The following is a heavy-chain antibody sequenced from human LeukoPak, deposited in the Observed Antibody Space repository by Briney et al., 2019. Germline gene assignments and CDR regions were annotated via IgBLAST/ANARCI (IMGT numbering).Heavy chain of an antibody. Sequence: PSDPLSLTCAVYGGSFSGYYWSWIRQPPGKGLEWIVEINHSGSTNYNPSLKSRVTISVDTSKNQFSLKLSSVTAADTAVYYCARASACGFDYYYYMDVWGKGTTVTVSS. CDR2: INHSGST. CDR3: ARASACGFDYYYYMDV. V-gene: IGHV4-34*01. D-gene: IGHD3-3*01. CDR1: GGSFSGYY. J-gene: IGHJ6*03.